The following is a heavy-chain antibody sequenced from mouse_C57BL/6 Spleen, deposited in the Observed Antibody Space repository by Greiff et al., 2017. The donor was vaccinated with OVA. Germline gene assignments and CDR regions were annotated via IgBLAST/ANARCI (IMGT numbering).Heavy chain of an antibody. Sequence: QVQLQQSGAELVKPGASVKVSCKASGYTFTSYWMHWVKQRPGQGLEWIGRIHPSDSDTNYNQKFKGKATLTVDKSSSTAYMQLSSLTSEDSAVYYCAIIYYDYGRFAYWGQGTLVTVSA. V-gene: IGHV1-74*01. D-gene: IGHD2-4*01. CDR3: AIIYYDYGRFAY. J-gene: IGHJ3*01. CDR2: IHPSDSDT. CDR1: GYTFTSYW.